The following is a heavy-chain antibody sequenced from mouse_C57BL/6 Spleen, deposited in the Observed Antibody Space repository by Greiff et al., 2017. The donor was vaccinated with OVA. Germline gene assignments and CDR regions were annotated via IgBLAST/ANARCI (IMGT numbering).Heavy chain of an antibody. CDR1: GYTFTSYW. D-gene: IGHD1-1*01. CDR3: ARRYYGSSYEYFDV. CDR2: IYPGSGST. V-gene: IGHV1-55*01. J-gene: IGHJ1*03. Sequence: QVQLQQPGAELVKPGASVKMSCKASGYTFTSYWITWVKQRPGQGLEWIGDIYPGSGSTNYNEKFKSKATLTVDTSSSTAYMQLSSLTSEDSAVYYWARRYYGSSYEYFDVWGTGTTVTVSS.